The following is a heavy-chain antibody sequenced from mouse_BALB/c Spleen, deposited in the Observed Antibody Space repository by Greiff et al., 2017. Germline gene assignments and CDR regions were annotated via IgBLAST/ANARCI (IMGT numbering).Heavy chain of an antibody. V-gene: IGHV1-4*02. CDR2: INPSSGYT. D-gene: IGHD2-10*01. Sequence: QVQLQQSAAELARPGASVKMSCKASGYTFTSYTMHWVKQRPGQGLEWIGYINPSSGYTEYNQKFKDKTTLTADKSSSTAYMQLSSLTSEDSAVYYCARGSYYGNPYYFDYWGQGTTLTVSS. CDR1: GYTFTSYT. J-gene: IGHJ2*01. CDR3: ARGSYYGNPYYFDY.